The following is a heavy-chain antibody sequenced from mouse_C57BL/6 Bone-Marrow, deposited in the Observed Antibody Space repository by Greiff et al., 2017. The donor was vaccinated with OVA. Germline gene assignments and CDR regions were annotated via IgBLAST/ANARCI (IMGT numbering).Heavy chain of an antibody. J-gene: IGHJ3*01. V-gene: IGHV1-50*01. CDR2: IDPSDSYT. D-gene: IGHD4-1*01. CDR3: ARDWDLAWFAY. Sequence: VQLQQPGAELVKPGASVKLSCKASGYTFTSYWVQWVKQRPGQGLEWIGEIDPSDSYTNYNQKFKGKATLTVDTSSSTAYMQLSSLTSEDSAVYYCARDWDLAWFAYWGQGTLVTVSA. CDR1: GYTFTSYW.